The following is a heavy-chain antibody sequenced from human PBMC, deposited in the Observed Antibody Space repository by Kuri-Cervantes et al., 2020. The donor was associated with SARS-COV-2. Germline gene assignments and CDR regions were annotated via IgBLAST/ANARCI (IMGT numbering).Heavy chain of an antibody. Sequence: SVKVSCKASGGTFSSYAISWVRQAPGQGLEWMGRIIPILGIANYAQKFQGRVTITADKSTSTAYMELSSLRSEDTAVYYCARGGPAMVGYYYYGMDVWGQGTTVTGSS. J-gene: IGHJ6*02. CDR2: IIPILGIA. D-gene: IGHD5-18*01. V-gene: IGHV1-69*04. CDR1: GGTFSSYA. CDR3: ARGGPAMVGYYYYGMDV.